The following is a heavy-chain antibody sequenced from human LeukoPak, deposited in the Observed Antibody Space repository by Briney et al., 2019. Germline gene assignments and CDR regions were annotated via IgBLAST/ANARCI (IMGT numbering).Heavy chain of an antibody. Sequence: GGSLRLSCAASGFTFSSYAMHWVRQAPGKGLEWVAVISYDGSNKYYADSVKGRFTISRDNAKNSLYLQMNSLRAEDTALYYCAKVDTSSWYWYFDLWGRGTLVTVSS. CDR2: ISYDGSNK. CDR3: AKVDTSSWYWYFDL. V-gene: IGHV3-30-3*01. J-gene: IGHJ2*01. CDR1: GFTFSSYA. D-gene: IGHD6-13*01.